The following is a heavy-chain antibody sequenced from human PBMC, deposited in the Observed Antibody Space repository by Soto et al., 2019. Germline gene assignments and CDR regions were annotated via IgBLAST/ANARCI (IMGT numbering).Heavy chain of an antibody. D-gene: IGHD3-10*01. J-gene: IGHJ4*02. Sequence: GGSLRLSCAASGFTFINYAMSWVRQAPGEGLEWVSTTSGNGANTHYADSVKGRFSISRDNSKNTLYIQMNSLRAEDTAVYYCAKDSGSSRYFFDYWGQGALVTVSS. V-gene: IGHV3-23*01. CDR1: GFTFINYA. CDR2: TSGNGANT. CDR3: AKDSGSSRYFFDY.